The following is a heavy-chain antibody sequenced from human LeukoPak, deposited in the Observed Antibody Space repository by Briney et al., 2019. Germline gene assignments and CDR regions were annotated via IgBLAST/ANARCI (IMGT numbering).Heavy chain of an antibody. J-gene: IGHJ6*02. Sequence: GRSLRLSCAASGFIFDTYGMLWVRQAPGKGLEWVAVIAYDGSNKVYADSVKGRFTIPRDNSKNTLYLQMNSLRGEDTAVYYCAKEKAIATINYGLDVWGQGTTVTVSS. V-gene: IGHV3-30*18. CDR3: AKEKAIATINYGLDV. CDR2: IAYDGSNK. D-gene: IGHD1-1*01. CDR1: GFIFDTYG.